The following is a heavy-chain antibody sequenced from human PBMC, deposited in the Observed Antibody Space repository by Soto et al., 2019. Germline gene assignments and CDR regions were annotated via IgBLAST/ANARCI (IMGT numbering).Heavy chain of an antibody. D-gene: IGHD1-26*01. CDR3: ARERSSGAFDI. Sequence: QVQLVQSGAEVKKPGASVKVSCKTSGYTFTSYDINWVRQATGQGLEWMGWMNPNSGNTAYAQKFQGRVTMTRNTSICTAYMGLSSLRSEDTAGYYCARERSSGAFDIWGQGTMVTVSS. CDR1: GYTFTSYD. CDR2: MNPNSGNT. J-gene: IGHJ3*02. V-gene: IGHV1-8*01.